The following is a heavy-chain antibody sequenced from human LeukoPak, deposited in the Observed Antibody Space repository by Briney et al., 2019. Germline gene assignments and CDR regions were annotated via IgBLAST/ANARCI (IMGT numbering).Heavy chain of an antibody. D-gene: IGHD5-24*01. V-gene: IGHV3-21*01. J-gene: IGHJ4*02. CDR2: ISSSSSYI. CDR3: ARSAATIPLYHFDY. Sequence: GGSLRLSCAASGFTFSSYSMNWVRQAPGKGLEWVSSISSSSSYIYYADSVKGRFTISRDNAKNSLYLQMNSLRAEDTAVYYCARSAATIPLYHFDYWGQGTLVTVSS. CDR1: GFTFSSYS.